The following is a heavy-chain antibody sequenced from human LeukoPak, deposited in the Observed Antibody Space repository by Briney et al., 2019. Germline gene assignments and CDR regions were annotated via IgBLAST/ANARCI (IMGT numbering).Heavy chain of an antibody. D-gene: IGHD3-22*01. Sequence: GGSLRLSCAASGFTVSTHYMSWVRQAPGKGLEWVSVIYKGGSTNYADSVKGRFTISRDSSKNTLYLQMNSLRAEDTAVYYCARGYDSSTYYPEHFQHWGQGTLVTVSS. CDR3: ARGYDSSTYYPEHFQH. J-gene: IGHJ1*01. CDR2: IYKGGST. CDR1: GFTVSTHY. V-gene: IGHV3-66*01.